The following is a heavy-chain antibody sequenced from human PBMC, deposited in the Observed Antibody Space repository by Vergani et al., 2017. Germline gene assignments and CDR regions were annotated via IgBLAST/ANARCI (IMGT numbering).Heavy chain of an antibody. CDR2: VYWNDDK. CDR1: GFSLTTGGEG. J-gene: IGHJ3*01. V-gene: IGHV2-5*01. Sequence: QITLRESGPTLVKPTQTLTLTCTFSGFSLTTGGEGVGWIRQPPGRALEWLAFVYWNDDKRYSPSLKSRVTITKDTSKNEVILTMATMDPVVTATYYCVHRLGYFDWDGAFDVWGPGTMVTVSS. CDR3: VHRLGYFDWDGAFDV. D-gene: IGHD3-9*01.